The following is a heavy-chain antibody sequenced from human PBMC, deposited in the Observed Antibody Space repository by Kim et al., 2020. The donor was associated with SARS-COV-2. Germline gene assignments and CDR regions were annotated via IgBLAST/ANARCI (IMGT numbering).Heavy chain of an antibody. Sequence: GGSLRLSCAASGFTFDDYAMHWVRQAPGKGLEWVSGISWNSGSIGYADSVKGRFTISRDNAKNSLYLQMNSLRAEDTALYYCAKDGGYCSGGSCYSSIYYYGMDVWGQGTTVTVSS. CDR1: GFTFDDYA. CDR3: AKDGGYCSGGSCYSSIYYYGMDV. V-gene: IGHV3-9*01. CDR2: ISWNSGSI. J-gene: IGHJ6*02. D-gene: IGHD2-15*01.